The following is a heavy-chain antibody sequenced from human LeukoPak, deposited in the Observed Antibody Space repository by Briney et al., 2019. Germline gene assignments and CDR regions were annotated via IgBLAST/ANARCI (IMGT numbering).Heavy chain of an antibody. CDR1: GFTFSSYA. CDR2: ISSDGSKK. Sequence: GRSLRLSCEFSGFTFSSYAMHCVRKAPGKGLEWVAVISSDGSKKDYADSVKGRFTISRDNSKNTLYLQMNSLRAEDTAVYYCARGVPKTSYYYYYMDVWGKGTTVTVSS. CDR3: ARGVPKTSYYYYYMDV. V-gene: IGHV3-30*04. J-gene: IGHJ6*03. D-gene: IGHD4-11*01.